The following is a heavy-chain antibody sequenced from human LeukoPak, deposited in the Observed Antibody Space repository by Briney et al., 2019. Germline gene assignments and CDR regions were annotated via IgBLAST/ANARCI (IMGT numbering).Heavy chain of an antibody. CDR3: ARVIVVVPIGVYHYYAMDV. CDR1: GDSISTGGYY. Sequence: SETLSLTCTVSGDSISTGGYYWAWIRQHRERGLEWIGYIYYSGSTHYNPSLQSRVTISVDTSKNQFSLNLNSVTAADTAVYYCARVIVVVPIGVYHYYAMDVWGQGTTITVSS. V-gene: IGHV4-31*03. J-gene: IGHJ6*02. CDR2: IYYSGST. D-gene: IGHD2-2*01.